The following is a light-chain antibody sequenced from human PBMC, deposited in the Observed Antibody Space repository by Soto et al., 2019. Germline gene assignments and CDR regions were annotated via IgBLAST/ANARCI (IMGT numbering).Light chain of an antibody. CDR3: QQYDISPWT. J-gene: IGKJ1*01. CDR1: QTISSW. CDR2: KAS. Sequence: IQMTQSPSTLSGSVGERVTITCRASQTISSWLAWYQQKPGKAPKLLIYKASTLKSGVPSRFSGSGSGTDFTLTIIRLEPEDFAVYYCQQYDISPWTFGQGTKVDI. V-gene: IGKV1-5*03.